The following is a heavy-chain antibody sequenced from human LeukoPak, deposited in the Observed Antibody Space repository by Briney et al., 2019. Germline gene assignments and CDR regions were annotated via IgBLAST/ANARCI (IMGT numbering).Heavy chain of an antibody. CDR3: ARVLRFLEWTARFDP. D-gene: IGHD3-3*01. J-gene: IGHJ5*02. Sequence: GGSLRXSCAXSGFTFSSYAMSWVRQAPGKGLEWVSAISGSGGSTYYADSVKGRFTISRDNSKNTLYLQMNSLRAEDTAVYYCARVLRFLEWTARFDPWGQGTLVTVSS. V-gene: IGHV3-23*01. CDR1: GFTFSSYA. CDR2: ISGSGGST.